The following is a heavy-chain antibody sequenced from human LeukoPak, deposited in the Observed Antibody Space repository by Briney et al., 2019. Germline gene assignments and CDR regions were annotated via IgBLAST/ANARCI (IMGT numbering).Heavy chain of an antibody. Sequence: SGTLSLTCAVSGGSISSSNWWSWVRQPPGKGLEWIGEIYHGGSTNYNPSLKSRVTISVDKSNNQFSLKLSSVTAADTAVYYCARDGPGYSSGWYSPWGQGALVTVSS. CDR3: ARDGPGYSSGWYSP. CDR1: GGSISSSNW. CDR2: IYHGGST. V-gene: IGHV4-4*02. D-gene: IGHD6-19*01. J-gene: IGHJ5*02.